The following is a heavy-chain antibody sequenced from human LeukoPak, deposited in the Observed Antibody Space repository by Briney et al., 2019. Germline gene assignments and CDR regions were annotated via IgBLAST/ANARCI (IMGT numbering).Heavy chain of an antibody. V-gene: IGHV4-34*01. CDR3: ARRKVSYAFDI. CDR2: INRSGST. J-gene: IGHJ3*02. CDR1: GASFSGYY. Sequence: SETLSLTCAVYGASFSGYYWSWIRQPPGKGLEWIGEINRSGSTYYNPSLKSRVTISVDTSKNQFSLKLSSVTAADTAVYYCARRKVSYAFDIWGQGTMVTVSS. D-gene: IGHD1-14*01.